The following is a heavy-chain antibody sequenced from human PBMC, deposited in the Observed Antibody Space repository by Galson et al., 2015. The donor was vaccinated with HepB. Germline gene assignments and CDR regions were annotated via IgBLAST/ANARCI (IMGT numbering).Heavy chain of an antibody. CDR2: ISDSGGRT. V-gene: IGHV3-23*01. D-gene: IGHD6-19*01. Sequence: SLRLSCAAFGFTFSSYAMSWVRQAPGKGLEWVSAISDSGGRTYYADSVKGRFTISRDNSKKTLYLQMNSLRAEDTAVYFCAKDHGHSSGWYIGDYWGQGTLVTVSS. CDR1: GFTFSSYA. J-gene: IGHJ4*02. CDR3: AKDHGHSSGWYIGDY.